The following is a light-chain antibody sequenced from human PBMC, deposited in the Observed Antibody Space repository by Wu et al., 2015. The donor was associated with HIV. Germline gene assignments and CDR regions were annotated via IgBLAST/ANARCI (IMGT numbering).Light chain of an antibody. J-gene: IGKJ1*01. V-gene: IGKV3-11*01. CDR1: QNVKWH. CDR2: DSA. CDR3: QQRYSWPWT. Sequence: EIVLTQSPATLSLSPGERATLSCRASQNVKWHLAWFQQKPGQVPRVLIYDSANRATGVAAKFSGAGSGTDFTLTIDNLEPEDFAVYYCQQRYSWPWTFGQGTRVDI.